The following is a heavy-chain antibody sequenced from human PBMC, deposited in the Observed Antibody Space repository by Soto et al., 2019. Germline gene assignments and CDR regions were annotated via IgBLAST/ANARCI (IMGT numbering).Heavy chain of an antibody. CDR3: ARVTPPLVHRFDY. J-gene: IGHJ4*02. D-gene: IGHD3-10*01. CDR2: IYSGGGT. V-gene: IGHV3-53*01. CDR1: GFTVRGSY. Sequence: PGGSLRLSCAASGFTVRGSYMYWVRQAPGKGLEWVSVIYSGGGTDYEASVKGRFTLSSDNSKNMLYLQMSSLRAEDTAVYYCARVTPPLVHRFDYWGQGTPVTVSS.